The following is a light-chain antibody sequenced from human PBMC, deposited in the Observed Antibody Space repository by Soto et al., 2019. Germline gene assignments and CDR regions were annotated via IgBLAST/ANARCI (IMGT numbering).Light chain of an antibody. CDR1: QSLSSTY. CDR2: GAS. J-gene: IGKJ3*01. CDR3: QQYGSSPFT. V-gene: IGKV3-20*01. Sequence: ESVLTQSPGTLSLSPGERATLSCRASQSLSSTYLVWYQQKPGQAPRLLIYGASSRATGIPDRFSGSGSGTDFTLTISRLEPEDFAVYYCQQYGSSPFTFGPGTKVDIK.